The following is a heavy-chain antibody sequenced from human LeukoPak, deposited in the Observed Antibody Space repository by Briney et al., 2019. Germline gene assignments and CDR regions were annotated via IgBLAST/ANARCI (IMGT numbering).Heavy chain of an antibody. V-gene: IGHV3-23*01. J-gene: IGHJ4*02. CDR2: ISGDGGRT. Sequence: GGSLRLSCAASGFTFSTYEMNWIRQAPGKGLDWVATISGDGGRTYYADSVKGRFTISRDNSKRTQYLQMDRLRADDTAIYYCAKPGENSGWGSFDHWGQGILVSVSS. CDR3: AKPGENSGWGSFDH. D-gene: IGHD6-19*01. CDR1: GFTFSTYE.